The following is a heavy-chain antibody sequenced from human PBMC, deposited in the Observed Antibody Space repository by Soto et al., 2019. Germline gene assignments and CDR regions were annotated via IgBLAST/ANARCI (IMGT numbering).Heavy chain of an antibody. D-gene: IGHD2-2*01. Sequence: SETLSLTCTVSGGSISSYYWSWIRQPPGKGLEWIGYIYYSGSTDYNPSLNSRVTISVDTSKNQFSLKLSSVTATDTAVYYCAARDARDNYYYYMDVWGKGSTVTVSS. J-gene: IGHJ6*03. V-gene: IGHV4-59*08. CDR3: AARDARDNYYYYMDV. CDR2: IYYSGST. CDR1: GGSISSYY.